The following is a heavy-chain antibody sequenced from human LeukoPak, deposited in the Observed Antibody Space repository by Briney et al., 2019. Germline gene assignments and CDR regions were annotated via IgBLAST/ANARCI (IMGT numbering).Heavy chain of an antibody. V-gene: IGHV4-59*01. CDR2: ISYSGST. J-gene: IGHJ4*02. Sequence: NPSETLSLSCTVSGGSTSSYYWNWIRQSPTKGLEWIGYISYSGSTNYNPSLKSRVTISLDTSKNQFSLKVRSVTAADTAVYYCARGFDSKSTYFDYWGQGTLVTVSS. CDR1: GGSTSSYY. CDR3: ARGFDSKSTYFDY. D-gene: IGHD5-12*01.